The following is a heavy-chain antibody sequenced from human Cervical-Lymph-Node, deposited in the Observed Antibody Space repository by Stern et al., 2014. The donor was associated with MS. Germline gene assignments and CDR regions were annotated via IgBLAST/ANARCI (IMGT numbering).Heavy chain of an antibody. CDR3: ARASYSSGWPAGWYFDL. CDR1: GGSISSYY. CDR2: FYYRGST. Sequence: QVQLQESGPGLVKPSETLSLTCTVPGGSISSYYWSSIRQPPGKGLDWIGYFYYRGSTNYNPSLKSRVTISVDTSKNQFSLKLSSVTAADTAVYYCARASYSSGWPAGWYFDLWGRSTLVTVSS. V-gene: IGHV4-59*01. J-gene: IGHJ2*01. D-gene: IGHD6-19*01.